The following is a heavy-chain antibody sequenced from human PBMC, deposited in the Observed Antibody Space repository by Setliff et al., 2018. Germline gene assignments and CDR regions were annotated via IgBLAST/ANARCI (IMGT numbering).Heavy chain of an antibody. CDR2: LNPNISAT. CDR3: VRDLGQWALDF. V-gene: IGHV1-8*01. Sequence: ASVKVSCKASGYNFISYDINWVRQATGQGLEWMGWLNPNISATFYAPKFQGRVTMTKDTSTSTAYMELRSLRPDDTAVYYCVRDLGQWALDFWGQGTLVTVSS. J-gene: IGHJ4*02. D-gene: IGHD1-26*01. CDR1: GYNFISYD.